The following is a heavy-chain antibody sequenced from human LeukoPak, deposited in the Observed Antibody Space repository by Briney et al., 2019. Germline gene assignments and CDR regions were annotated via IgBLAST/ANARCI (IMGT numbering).Heavy chain of an antibody. CDR1: GGSISSGSHY. J-gene: IGHJ4*02. Sequence: SETLSLTCTVSGGSISSGSHYWSWIRQPAGKGLEWIGRIYTSGSTNYNPSLKSRVTISVDTSKNQFSLKLSSVTAADTAVYYCARSKITFGGVTGYFDYWGQGTLVTVSS. V-gene: IGHV4-61*02. CDR2: IYTSGST. CDR3: ARSKITFGGVTGYFDY. D-gene: IGHD3-16*01.